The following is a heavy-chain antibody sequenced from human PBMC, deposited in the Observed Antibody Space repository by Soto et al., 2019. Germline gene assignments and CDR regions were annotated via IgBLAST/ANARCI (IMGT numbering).Heavy chain of an antibody. Sequence: SETLSLTCTVSGGSISSSSYYWGWIRQPPGKGLEWIGSIYYSGSTYYNPSLKSRVTISVDTSKNQFSLKLSSVTAADTAVYYCARGSTRYYYYGMDVWGQGTTVTVS. V-gene: IGHV4-39*01. J-gene: IGHJ6*02. CDR1: GGSISSSSYY. D-gene: IGHD2-2*01. CDR2: IYYSGST. CDR3: ARGSTRYYYYGMDV.